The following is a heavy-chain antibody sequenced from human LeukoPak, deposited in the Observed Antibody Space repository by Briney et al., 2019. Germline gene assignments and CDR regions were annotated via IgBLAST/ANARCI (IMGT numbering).Heavy chain of an antibody. CDR2: INPNTGGT. D-gene: IGHD5-24*01. V-gene: IGHV1-2*02. Sequence: ASVKVSCKASGYTFTGYYMNGLELAPGHGLDGLGGINPNTGGTKFAQSFQGRVTMTRDTSITTAYMELSRLRSDDTAVYYCARVGDGLNDAFDIWGQGTMVTVSS. CDR3: ARVGDGLNDAFDI. CDR1: GYTFTGYY. J-gene: IGHJ3*02.